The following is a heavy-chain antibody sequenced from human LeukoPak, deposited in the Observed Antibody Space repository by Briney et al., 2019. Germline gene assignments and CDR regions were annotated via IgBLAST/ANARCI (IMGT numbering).Heavy chain of an antibody. CDR1: GGSIRSGGYY. Sequence: SETLSLTCTVSGGSIRSGGYYWSWIRQHPGKGLEWIGYIYYSGSTYYNPSLKSRVTISVDTSKNQFSLKLSSVTAADTAVYYWARDSTEDYFDYWGQGTLVTVSS. CDR2: IYYSGST. V-gene: IGHV4-31*03. J-gene: IGHJ4*02. CDR3: ARDSTEDYFDY.